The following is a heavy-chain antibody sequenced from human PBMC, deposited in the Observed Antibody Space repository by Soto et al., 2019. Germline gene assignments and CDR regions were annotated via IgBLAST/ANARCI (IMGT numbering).Heavy chain of an antibody. CDR1: GFTFSSYW. J-gene: IGHJ6*02. CDR2: INSDGSST. Sequence: EVQLVESGGGLVQPGGSLRLSCAASGFTFSSYWMHWVRQAPGKGLVWVSRINSDGSSTSYADSVKGRFTISRDNAKNTLYLQMNSLRAEDTAVYYCARGYGSGAYYYGMDVWGQGTTVTVSS. V-gene: IGHV3-74*01. CDR3: ARGYGSGAYYYGMDV. D-gene: IGHD6-19*01.